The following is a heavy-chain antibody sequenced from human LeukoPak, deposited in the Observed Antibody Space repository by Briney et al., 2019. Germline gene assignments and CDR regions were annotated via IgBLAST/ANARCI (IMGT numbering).Heavy chain of an antibody. CDR3: ARDPGSSSWFYVY. V-gene: IGHV1-2*02. D-gene: IGHD6-13*01. J-gene: IGHJ4*02. Sequence: GASVKVSCKASGYTFTGYYMHWVRQAPGQGLEWMGWIKPNSGGTNYAQKFQGRVTMTRDTSISTAYMELSRLRSDDTAVYYCARDPGSSSWFYVYWGQGTLVTVSS. CDR1: GYTFTGYY. CDR2: IKPNSGGT.